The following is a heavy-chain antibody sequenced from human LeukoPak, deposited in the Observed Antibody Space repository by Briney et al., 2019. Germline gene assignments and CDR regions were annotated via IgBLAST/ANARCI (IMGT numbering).Heavy chain of an antibody. Sequence: GGSLRLSCAASGFTFSRYAMNWVRQAPGKGLEWVSTISGSGGSTYYADSVKGRFTISRDNAKNSLFLQMNSLRAEDTAVYYCARDGTSGDIFDIWGQGTMVTVSS. CDR1: GFTFSRYA. D-gene: IGHD2-21*01. V-gene: IGHV3-23*01. CDR2: ISGSGGST. J-gene: IGHJ3*02. CDR3: ARDGTSGDIFDI.